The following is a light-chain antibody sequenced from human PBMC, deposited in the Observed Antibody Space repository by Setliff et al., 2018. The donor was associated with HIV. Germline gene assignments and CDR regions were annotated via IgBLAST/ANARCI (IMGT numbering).Light chain of an antibody. CDR1: SSDVGGYNY. Sequence: QSAMTQPASVSGSPGQSITISCTGASSDVGGYNYVSWYQQRPGKAPKLMIYDVSPRPSGGSDRFSGSKSGITASLTISGLPPEDESDYYCSSYAASSTLLFGGGTKVTVL. V-gene: IGLV2-14*03. CDR3: SSYAASSTLL. CDR2: DVS. J-gene: IGLJ3*02.